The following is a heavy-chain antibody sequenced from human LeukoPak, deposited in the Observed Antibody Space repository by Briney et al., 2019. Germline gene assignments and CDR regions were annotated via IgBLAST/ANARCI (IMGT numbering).Heavy chain of an antibody. Sequence: GGSLRLSCAASGFTFSSYSMNWVRQAPGKGLEWVSSISSSSSYIYYADSVKGRFTISRDNAKNSRYLQMNSLRAEDTAVYYCARDQNQLWFGELLFDYWGQGTLVTVSS. CDR3: ARDQNQLWFGELLFDY. CDR2: ISSSSSYI. D-gene: IGHD3-10*01. CDR1: GFTFSSYS. J-gene: IGHJ4*02. V-gene: IGHV3-21*01.